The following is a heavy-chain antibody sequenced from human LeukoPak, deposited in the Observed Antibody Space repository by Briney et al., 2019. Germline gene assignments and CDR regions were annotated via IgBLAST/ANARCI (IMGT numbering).Heavy chain of an antibody. CDR2: ISYDGSNK. Sequence: PGGSPRLSCAASGFTFTVYGIHWVRQAPGKGLEWVAVISYDGSNKYYADSVKGRFTISRDNSKNTLYLQMNSLRAEDTAVYYCAKDRYGSVSGGFDIWGQGTTVTVSS. V-gene: IGHV3-30*18. J-gene: IGHJ3*02. CDR3: AKDRYGSVSGGFDI. D-gene: IGHD3-10*01. CDR1: GFTFTVYG.